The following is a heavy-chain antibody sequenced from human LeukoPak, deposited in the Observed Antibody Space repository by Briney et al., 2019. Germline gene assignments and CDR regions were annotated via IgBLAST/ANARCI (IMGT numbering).Heavy chain of an antibody. D-gene: IGHD6-25*01. J-gene: IGHJ3*02. CDR3: ANKSGGGAFEI. CDR2: IYTTGAT. CDR1: GGSINSHY. Sequence: SETLSLTCTVSGGSINSHYWSWIRQPAGKGLEWIGIIYTTGATNYNPPLKSRVTMSVDTSKNQFSLRVNSGTAADTAVYFCANKSGGGAFEIWGQGTAVVVSS. V-gene: IGHV4-4*07.